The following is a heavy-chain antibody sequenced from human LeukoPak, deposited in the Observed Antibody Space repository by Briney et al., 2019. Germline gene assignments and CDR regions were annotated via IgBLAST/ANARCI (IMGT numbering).Heavy chain of an antibody. Sequence: GGSLRLSCAASGFTFSSYWMSWVRQAPGKGLEWVANIKQDGSEKYYVDSVKGRFTISRDNAKNSLYLQMNSLRAEDTAVYYCARDLLRYFDWPGYYGMDVWGQGTTVTVSS. J-gene: IGHJ6*02. V-gene: IGHV3-7*01. D-gene: IGHD3-9*01. CDR2: IKQDGSEK. CDR1: GFTFSSYW. CDR3: ARDLLRYFDWPGYYGMDV.